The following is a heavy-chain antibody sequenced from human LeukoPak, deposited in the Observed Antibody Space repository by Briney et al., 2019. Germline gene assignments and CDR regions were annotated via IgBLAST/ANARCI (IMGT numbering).Heavy chain of an antibody. CDR2: IYSGGST. V-gene: IGHV3-53*01. D-gene: IGHD3-3*01. Sequence: AGGSLRLSCAASGFTVSSNYMSWVRQAPGKGLEWVSVIYSGGSTYYADSVKGRFTISRDNSKNTLYLQMNSLRAEDTAVYYCAREKYYDFWSGSLPYGTDVWGQGTTVTVSS. CDR3: AREKYYDFWSGSLPYGTDV. J-gene: IGHJ6*02. CDR1: GFTVSSNY.